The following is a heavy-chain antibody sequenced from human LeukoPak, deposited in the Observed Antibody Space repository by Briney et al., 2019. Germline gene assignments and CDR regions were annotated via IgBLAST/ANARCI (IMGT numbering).Heavy chain of an antibody. CDR1: GYTSTSYG. D-gene: IGHD2-2*01. V-gene: IGHV1-18*01. CDR2: ISAYNGNT. Sequence: ASVKVSCKASGYTSTSYGISWVRQAPGQGLEWMGWISAYNGNTNYAQKLQGRVTMTTDTSTSTAYMELRSLRSDDTAVYYCARDGVVPAAITSYYYYYYGMDVWGQGTTVTVSS. CDR3: ARDGVVPAAITSYYYYYYGMDV. J-gene: IGHJ6*02.